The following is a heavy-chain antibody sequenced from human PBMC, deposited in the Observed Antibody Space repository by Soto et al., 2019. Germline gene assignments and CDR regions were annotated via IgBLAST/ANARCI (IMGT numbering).Heavy chain of an antibody. Sequence: GGFLRLSCAASGVTFVDYAMHWVRQAPGKGLEWVSGISWNSGSIGYADSVKGRFTISRDNAKNSLYLQMNSLRAEDTALYYCATAAAISDYYYYYMDVWGKGTTVTVSS. CDR1: GVTFVDYA. CDR3: ATAAAISDYYYYYMDV. CDR2: ISWNSGSI. J-gene: IGHJ6*03. V-gene: IGHV3-9*01. D-gene: IGHD2-2*01.